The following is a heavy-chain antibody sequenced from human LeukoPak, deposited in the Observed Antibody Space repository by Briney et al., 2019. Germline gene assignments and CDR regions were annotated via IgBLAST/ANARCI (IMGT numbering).Heavy chain of an antibody. J-gene: IGHJ5*02. CDR2: ISGSGGST. Sequence: GGSLRLSCAASGFTFSSYAMSWVRQAPGKGLEWVSAISGSGGSTYYADSVKGRFTISRDNSKNTLYLQMNSLRAEDTAVYYCAKGSPREQQLEKLNWFDPWGQGTLVTVSS. CDR1: GFTFSSYA. CDR3: AKGSPREQQLEKLNWFDP. D-gene: IGHD6-13*01. V-gene: IGHV3-23*01.